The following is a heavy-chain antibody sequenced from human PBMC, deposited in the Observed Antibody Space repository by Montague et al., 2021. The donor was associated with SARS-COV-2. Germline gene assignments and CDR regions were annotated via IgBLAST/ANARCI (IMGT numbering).Heavy chain of an antibody. CDR1: GDSISTYY. Sequence: SETLSLTCDVSGDSISTYYWSWILQSPGERLEWIGYVHYTGGTTYNPSLQTRLTLSPDTPKNLFSPKLSSVTAADTAVDYYARAQNTGCIANCVNYLEDWGLGALVTVSS. J-gene: IGHJ4*02. D-gene: IGHD1-7*01. CDR2: VHYTGGT. V-gene: IGHV4-59*01. CDR3: ARAQNTGCIANCVNYLED.